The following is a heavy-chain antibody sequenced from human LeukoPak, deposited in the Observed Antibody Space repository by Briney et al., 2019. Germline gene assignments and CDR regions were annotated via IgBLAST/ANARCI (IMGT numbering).Heavy chain of an antibody. J-gene: IGHJ4*02. CDR3: ARADCSTTCYYFDD. D-gene: IGHD2-2*01. CDR1: GGSISSHY. CDR2: IHYSGTT. V-gene: IGHV4-59*11. Sequence: PSETLSLTCTVSGGSISSHYWSWIRQHPGKGLEWIGYIHYSGTTYYNPSLKSRVTISVDTSNNQFSLKLSSVSAADTAVYYCARADCSTTCYYFDDWGRGTLVTVSS.